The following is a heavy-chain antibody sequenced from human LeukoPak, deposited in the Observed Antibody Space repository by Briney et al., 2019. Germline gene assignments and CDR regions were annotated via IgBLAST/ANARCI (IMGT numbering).Heavy chain of an antibody. D-gene: IGHD2-15*01. J-gene: IGHJ5*02. Sequence: PGGSLRLFCAASGFTFSSHWMHWVRQAPGKGLVWVSRIKSDGRTTDYADSVKGRFTISRDNAKNTLYLQMNSLRAEDTAVYYCARDRDIVVVVAANEDGGNWFDPWGQGTLVTVSS. CDR3: ARDRDIVVVVAANEDGGNWFDP. CDR2: IKSDGRTT. V-gene: IGHV3-74*01. CDR1: GFTFSSHW.